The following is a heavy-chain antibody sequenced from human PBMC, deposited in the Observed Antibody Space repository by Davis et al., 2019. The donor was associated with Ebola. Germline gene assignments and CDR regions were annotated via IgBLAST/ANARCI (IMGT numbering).Heavy chain of an antibody. V-gene: IGHV3-53*01. Sequence: PGGSLRLSCAASGFTFSSYAMHWVRQAPGKGLEWVSVIYSGGSTYYADSVKGRFTISRDNSKNTLYLQMNSLRAEDTAVYYCARGGQLVPYYGMDVWGQGTTVTVSS. CDR1: GFTFSSYA. D-gene: IGHD6-6*01. J-gene: IGHJ6*02. CDR3: ARGGQLVPYYGMDV. CDR2: IYSGGST.